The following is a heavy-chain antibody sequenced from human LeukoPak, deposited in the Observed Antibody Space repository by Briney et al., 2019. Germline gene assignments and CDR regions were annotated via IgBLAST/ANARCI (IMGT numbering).Heavy chain of an antibody. V-gene: IGHV4-59*01. D-gene: IGHD6-19*01. Sequence: PSETLSLTCSVSGGSISSYYWSWIRQPPGKGLEWIGYIYYSGRTSYNPSLKSRVTISVDTSKNQFSLRLSSVTAADTAVYYCARLGSSGWYLDYWGQGTLVTVSS. J-gene: IGHJ4*02. CDR2: IYYSGRT. CDR1: GGSISSYY. CDR3: ARLGSSGWYLDY.